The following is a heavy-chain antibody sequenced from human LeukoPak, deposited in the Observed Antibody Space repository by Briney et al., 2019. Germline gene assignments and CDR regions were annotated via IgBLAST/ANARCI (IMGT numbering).Heavy chain of an antibody. J-gene: IGHJ4*02. CDR2: ISYDGSNK. Sequence: GGSLRLSCAASGFTVSSNYMSWVRQAPGKGLEWVAVISYDGSNKYYADSVKGRFTISRDNSKNTLYLQMNSLRAEDTAVYYCARDAGFWSGYSDYWGQGTLVTVSS. CDR1: GFTVSSNY. CDR3: ARDAGFWSGYSDY. V-gene: IGHV3-30-3*01. D-gene: IGHD3-3*01.